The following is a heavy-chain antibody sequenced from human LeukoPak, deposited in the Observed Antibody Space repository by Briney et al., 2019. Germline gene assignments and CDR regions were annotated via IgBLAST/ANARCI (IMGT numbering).Heavy chain of an antibody. D-gene: IGHD2-15*01. Sequence: GESPKISCKGSGYNFPRYWIAWVRQMPGKGLEWMGIIYPGDSDTRYSPSFQGQVTITADTSINTAYLQWSSLKASDSAMYYCAREPLGYCSGGSCYSLPVGSFDYWGQGTLVTVSS. J-gene: IGHJ4*02. V-gene: IGHV5-51*01. CDR3: AREPLGYCSGGSCYSLPVGSFDY. CDR1: GYNFPRYW. CDR2: IYPGDSDT.